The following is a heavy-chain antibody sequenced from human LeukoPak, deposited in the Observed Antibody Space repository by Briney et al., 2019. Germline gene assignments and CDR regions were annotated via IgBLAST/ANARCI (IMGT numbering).Heavy chain of an antibody. CDR1: GFSLRDYD. CDR2: TVTSSGVI. J-gene: IGHJ3*01. CDR3: ARDVKGDRAFDV. Sequence: KAGGSLRLSCAAFGFSLRDYDISWIRQAPGKGLEWVSHTVTSSGVIYHADSVKGRFTISRDNAKNSVSLQLNNLRAEDTALYYCARDVKGDRAFDVWGHGTMVTVSS. V-gene: IGHV3-11*01.